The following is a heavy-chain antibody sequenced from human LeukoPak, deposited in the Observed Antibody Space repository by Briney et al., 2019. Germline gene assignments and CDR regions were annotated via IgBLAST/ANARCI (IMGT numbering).Heavy chain of an antibody. J-gene: IGHJ4*02. V-gene: IGHV3-7*01. D-gene: IGHD6-6*01. Sequence: PGGSLRLSCAASGFTFSSYWMSWVRQAPGKGLEWVANIKQDGSQKYYVDSVKGRFSISRDNAKNSLYLQMNSLRDEDTAVYYCASQPGDYSSSRRYFDYWGQGTLVTVSS. CDR1: GFTFSSYW. CDR2: IKQDGSQK. CDR3: ASQPGDYSSSRRYFDY.